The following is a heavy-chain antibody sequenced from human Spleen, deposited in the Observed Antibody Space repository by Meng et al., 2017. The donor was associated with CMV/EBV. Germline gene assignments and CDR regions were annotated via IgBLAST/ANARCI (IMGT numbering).Heavy chain of an antibody. V-gene: IGHV4-39*01. J-gene: IGHJ5*02. CDR3: ARRQQLGGVWFDP. CDR1: GGSISSSSYA. D-gene: IGHD6-13*01. CDR2: IYYSGST. Sequence: VSGGSISSSSYAWGWIRQPPGKGLEWIGSIYYSGSTYYNPSLKSRVTISVDTSKNQFSLKLSSVTAADTAVYYCARRQQLGGVWFDPWGQGTLVTVSS.